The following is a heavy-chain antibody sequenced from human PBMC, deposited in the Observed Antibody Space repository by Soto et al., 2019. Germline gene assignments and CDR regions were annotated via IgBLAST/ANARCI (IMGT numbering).Heavy chain of an antibody. CDR3: ARDSPSRDGYRDFDY. V-gene: IGHV4-31*03. CDR1: GGSISSGGYY. Sequence: SETLSLTCTVSGGSISSGGYYWSWIRQHPGKGLEWIGYIYYSGSTYYNPSLKSRVTISVDTSKNQFSLKLSSVTAADTAVYYCARDSPSRDGYRDFDYWGQGTLVTVS. D-gene: IGHD5-12*01. CDR2: IYYSGST. J-gene: IGHJ4*02.